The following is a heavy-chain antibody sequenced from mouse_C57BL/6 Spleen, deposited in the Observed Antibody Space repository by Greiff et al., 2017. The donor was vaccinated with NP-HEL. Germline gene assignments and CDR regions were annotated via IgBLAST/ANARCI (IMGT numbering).Heavy chain of an antibody. Sequence: EVHLVESGGGLVKPGGSLKLSCAASGFTFSSYAMSWVRQTPEKRLEWVATISDGGSYTYYPDNVKGRFTISRDNAKNNLYLQMSHLKSEDTAMYYCARDDGYYPSYWYFDVWGTGTTVTVSS. J-gene: IGHJ1*03. CDR3: ARDDGYYPSYWYFDV. D-gene: IGHD2-3*01. CDR2: ISDGGSYT. V-gene: IGHV5-4*01. CDR1: GFTFSSYA.